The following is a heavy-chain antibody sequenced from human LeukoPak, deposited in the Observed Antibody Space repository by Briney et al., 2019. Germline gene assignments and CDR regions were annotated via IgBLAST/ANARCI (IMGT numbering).Heavy chain of an antibody. D-gene: IGHD3-3*01. CDR3: ARADHYDFWSGYLNWFDP. CDR2: IYYSGST. Sequence: SSETLSLTCTVSGGSISSYYWSWIRQPPGKGLEWIGYIYYSGSTNYNPSLKSRVTISVDTSKNQFSLKLSSVTAADTAVYYCARADHYDFWSGYLNWFDPWGQGTLVTVSS. CDR1: GGSISSYY. V-gene: IGHV4-59*01. J-gene: IGHJ5*02.